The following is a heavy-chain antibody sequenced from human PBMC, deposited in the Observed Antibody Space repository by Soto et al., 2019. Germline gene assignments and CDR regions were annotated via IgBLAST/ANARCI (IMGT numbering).Heavy chain of an antibody. J-gene: IGHJ6*02. CDR2: INPNSGGT. CDR3: ARSYGGSSFYYYYGMDV. V-gene: IGHV1-2*04. Sequence: ASVKVSCKASGYTFTGYYMHWVRQAPGQGLEWMGWINPNSGGTNYAQKFQGWVTMTRDTSISTAYMELSRLRSDDTAVYYCARSYGGSSFYYYYGMDVWGQGTTVTVSS. D-gene: IGHD6-6*01. CDR1: GYTFTGYY.